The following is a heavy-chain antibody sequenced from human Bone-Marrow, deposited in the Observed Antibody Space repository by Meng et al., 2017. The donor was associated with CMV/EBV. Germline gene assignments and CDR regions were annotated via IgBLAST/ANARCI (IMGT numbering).Heavy chain of an antibody. Sequence: SCKASGYTFSSYAMHWVRQAPGKGLEWVAVIPYDGSNKYYADSVKGRFTISRDNAKNSLYLQMNSLRAEDTAVYYCARGLLDWLPNDYWGQGTLVTVSS. J-gene: IGHJ4*02. CDR2: IPYDGSNK. CDR1: GYTFSSYA. CDR3: ARGLLDWLPNDY. V-gene: IGHV3-30-3*01. D-gene: IGHD5-18*01.